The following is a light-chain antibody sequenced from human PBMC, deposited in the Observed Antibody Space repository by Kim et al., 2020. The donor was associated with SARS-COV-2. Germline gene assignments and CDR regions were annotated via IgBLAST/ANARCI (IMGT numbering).Light chain of an antibody. CDR1: STNIGRSA. CDR2: TTD. J-gene: IGLJ3*02. Sequence: GQRVTISCSGSSTNIGRSAVHWFRQLPGTAPKLLIYTTDKRPSGVPARFSGSKSNTAASLAISGLQSEDEADYYCAAWDDSLSGQLFGGGTQLTVL. CDR3: AAWDDSLSGQL. V-gene: IGLV1-44*01.